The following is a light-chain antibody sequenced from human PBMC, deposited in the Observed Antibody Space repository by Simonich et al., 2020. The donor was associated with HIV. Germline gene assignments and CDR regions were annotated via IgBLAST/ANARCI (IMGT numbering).Light chain of an antibody. CDR1: QSVSSN. Sequence: EIVMTQSPGTLSLSPGERATLSCGASQSVSSNYLAWYQQKPGQAPRLLIYGASPRATGLPARFIGSGSGTDFTLTISSLQSEDFAVYYGQQYNDWPRTLGQGTKVELK. V-gene: IGKV3-15*01. CDR2: GAS. J-gene: IGKJ1*01. CDR3: QQYNDWPRT.